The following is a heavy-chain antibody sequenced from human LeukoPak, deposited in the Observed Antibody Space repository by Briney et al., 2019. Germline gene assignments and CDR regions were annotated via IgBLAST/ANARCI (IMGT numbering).Heavy chain of an antibody. CDR2: ISSSGSTI. V-gene: IGHV3-11*04. CDR3: ARMMVRGRNWFDP. D-gene: IGHD3-10*01. CDR1: GFTFSDYY. Sequence: GGSLRLSCAASGFTFSDYYMSWIRQAPGKGLEWVSYISSSGSTIYYADSVKGRFTISRDNAKNSLYLQMNSLRAEDTAVYYCARMMVRGRNWFDPWGQGTLVTVSS. J-gene: IGHJ5*02.